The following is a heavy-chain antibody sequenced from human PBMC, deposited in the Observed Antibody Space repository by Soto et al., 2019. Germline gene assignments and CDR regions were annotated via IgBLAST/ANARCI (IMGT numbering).Heavy chain of an antibody. V-gene: IGHV3-23*01. Sequence: GGSLRLSCAASGFTFSSYAMSWVRQAPGKGLEWVSAISGSGGSTYYADSVKGRFTISRDNSKNTLYLQMNSLRAEDTAVYYCAKDPPPHYYGSGSYYKSDEYFQHWGQGTLVTVSS. CDR1: GFTFSSYA. D-gene: IGHD3-10*01. CDR2: ISGSGGST. CDR3: AKDPPPHYYGSGSYYKSDEYFQH. J-gene: IGHJ1*01.